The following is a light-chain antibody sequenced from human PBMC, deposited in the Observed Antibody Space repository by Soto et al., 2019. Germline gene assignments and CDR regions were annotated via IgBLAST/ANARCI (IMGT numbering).Light chain of an antibody. CDR2: KAS. CDR1: QSISSW. CDR3: QQYNSYRT. Sequence: SPSAVSGNKGDRVTITCRASQSISSWLAWYQQKPGKAPKLLIYKASSLESGVPSRFSGSGSGTEFTLTISSLQPDDFATYYCQQYNSYRTFGQGTKV. V-gene: IGKV1-5*03. J-gene: IGKJ1*01.